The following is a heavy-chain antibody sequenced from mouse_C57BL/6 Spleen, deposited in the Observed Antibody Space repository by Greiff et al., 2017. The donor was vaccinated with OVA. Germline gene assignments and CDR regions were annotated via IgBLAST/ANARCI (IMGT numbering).Heavy chain of an antibody. CDR2: INPSNGGT. CDR3: AITSRYYAMDY. CDR1: GYTFTSYW. Sequence: QVQLQQPGTELVKPGASVKLSCKASGYTFTSYWMHWVKQRPGQGLEWIGNINPSNGGTNYNEKFKSKATLTVDKSSSTAYMRLSSLTSEDSAVYYGAITSRYYAMDYWGQGTSVTVSS. J-gene: IGHJ4*01. V-gene: IGHV1-53*01.